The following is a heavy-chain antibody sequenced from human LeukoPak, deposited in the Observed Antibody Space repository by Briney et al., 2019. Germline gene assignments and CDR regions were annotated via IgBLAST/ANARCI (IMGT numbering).Heavy chain of an antibody. V-gene: IGHV1-18*01. Sequence: EASVKVSCKASGYTFTSYGISWVRQAPGQGLEWMGWISAYNGNTNYAQKLQGRVTMTTDTSTSTAYMELRSLRSDDTAVYYCAREGHYYGSGSSSGPDTQNEYYYYYYYYMDVWGKGTTVTISS. J-gene: IGHJ6*03. D-gene: IGHD3-10*01. CDR1: GYTFTSYG. CDR3: AREGHYYGSGSSSGPDTQNEYYYYYYYYMDV. CDR2: ISAYNGNT.